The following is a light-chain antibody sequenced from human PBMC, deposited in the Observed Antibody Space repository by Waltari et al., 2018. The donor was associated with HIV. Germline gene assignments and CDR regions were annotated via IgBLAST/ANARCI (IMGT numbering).Light chain of an antibody. CDR1: SSDVGDYNY. CDR3: SSYVGSNRV. V-gene: IGLV2-8*01. CDR2: EVN. J-gene: IGLJ3*02. Sequence: QSALTQPPSASGSPGQSVTISCTGISSDVGDYNYVSWYQQHPGKAPQLMIYEVNKRPAGVSDRFSGSKSGNTASLTVAGLQAEDEAEYYCSSYVGSNRVFGGGAKLTVL.